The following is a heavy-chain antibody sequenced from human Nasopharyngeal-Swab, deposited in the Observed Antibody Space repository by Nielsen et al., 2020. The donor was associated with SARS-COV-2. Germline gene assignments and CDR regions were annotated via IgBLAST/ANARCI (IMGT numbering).Heavy chain of an antibody. CDR1: GYTFTSYG. Sequence: ASVKVSCKASGYTFTSYGISWVRQAPGQGLEWMGWISAYNGNTNYAQKLQGRVTMTRNTSISTAYMELSSLRSEDTAVYYCARAGTYYDFWSGSPGGMDVWGQGTTVTVSS. CDR3: ARAGTYYDFWSGSPGGMDV. V-gene: IGHV1-18*01. D-gene: IGHD3-3*01. J-gene: IGHJ6*02. CDR2: ISAYNGNT.